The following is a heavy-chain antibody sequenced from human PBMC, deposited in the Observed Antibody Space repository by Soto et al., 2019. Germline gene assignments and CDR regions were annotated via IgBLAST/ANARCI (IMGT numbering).Heavy chain of an antibody. CDR1: GFTFSSYA. V-gene: IGHV3-23*01. CDR2: VSAGGDMT. D-gene: IGHD2-15*01. CDR3: AQGDRGGSGSPASYYYSGLDV. Sequence: DVQLLESGGHLVQPGGSLRLSCAASGFTFSSYAMSWVRQAPGKGLEWVSSVSAGGDMTYYSDTVKGRFTISRDNSNNVLFLQMNSLRIGDTALYYCAQGDRGGSGSPASYYYSGLDVWGQGTTVTVS. J-gene: IGHJ6*02.